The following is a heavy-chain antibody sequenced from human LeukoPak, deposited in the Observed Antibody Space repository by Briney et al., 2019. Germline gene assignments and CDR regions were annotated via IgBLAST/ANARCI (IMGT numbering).Heavy chain of an antibody. J-gene: IGHJ4*02. CDR3: ARDLSSSSWNNFDY. V-gene: IGHV3-74*01. Sequence: GGSLRLSCAASGFTFSSYWMHWVRQAPGKGLVWVSRINNDGSSTSYADSVKGRFTISRDNAKNTLYLQMNSLRAEDTAVYYCARDLSSSSWNNFDYWGQGTLVTVSS. CDR2: INNDGSST. D-gene: IGHD6-13*01. CDR1: GFTFSSYW.